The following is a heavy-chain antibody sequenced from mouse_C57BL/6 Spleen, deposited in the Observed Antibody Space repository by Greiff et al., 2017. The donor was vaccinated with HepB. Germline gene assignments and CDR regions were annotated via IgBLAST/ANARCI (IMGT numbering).Heavy chain of an antibody. V-gene: IGHV1-64*01. CDR3: ACPYTHSHYYAMDY. D-gene: IGHD2-12*01. Sequence: QVQLQQPGAELVKPGASVKLSCKASGYTFTSYWMHWVKQRPGQGLEWIGMIHPNSGSTNYNEKFKSKATLTVDKSSSTAYMQLSSLTSEDSAVYYCACPYTHSHYYAMDYSSQGTSVTVSS. CDR2: IHPNSGST. CDR1: GYTFTSYW. J-gene: IGHJ4*01.